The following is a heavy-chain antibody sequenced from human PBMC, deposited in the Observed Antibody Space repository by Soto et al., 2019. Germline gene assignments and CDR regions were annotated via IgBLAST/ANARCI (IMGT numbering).Heavy chain of an antibody. Sequence: GGSLRLSCAASGFTFSSYAMSWVRQAPGKGLEWVSAISGSGGSTYYPDSVKGRFTISRDNSKNTLYLQMNSLRAEDTAVYYCAKSVAAAYYFDYWGQGTLVTVSS. CDR1: GFTFSSYA. CDR2: ISGSGGST. CDR3: AKSVAAAYYFDY. V-gene: IGHV3-23*01. D-gene: IGHD2-15*01. J-gene: IGHJ4*02.